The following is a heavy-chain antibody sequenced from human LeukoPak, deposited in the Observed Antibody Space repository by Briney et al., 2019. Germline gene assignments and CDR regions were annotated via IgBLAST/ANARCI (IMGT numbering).Heavy chain of an antibody. J-gene: IGHJ6*03. V-gene: IGHV3-30*02. CDR2: IRYDGSNK. CDR3: AKDSHYYGPGYYYYYMDV. D-gene: IGHD3-10*01. CDR1: GFTFSSYG. Sequence: PGGSLRLSCAASGFTFSSYGMHWVRQAPGKGLEWVAFIRYDGSNKYYADSVKGRFTISRDNSKNTLYLQMNSLRAEDTAVYYCAKDSHYYGPGYYYYYMDVWGKGTTVTISS.